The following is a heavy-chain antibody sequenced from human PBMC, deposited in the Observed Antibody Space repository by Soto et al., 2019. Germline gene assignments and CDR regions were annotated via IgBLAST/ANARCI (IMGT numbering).Heavy chain of an antibody. CDR3: ARGTRVGGFGELQY. D-gene: IGHD3-10*01. J-gene: IGHJ4*02. V-gene: IGHV3-74*01. Sequence: EVQLVESGGGLAQPGGSLRLSCAASGFTFSTYWMHWVRQVPGKGLMWVSRIIGDGSNTNYADSVKGRFTISRDNAKNTLYLQMNSLTDEDTAVYYCARGTRVGGFGELQYWGQGILVTVSS. CDR2: IIGDGSNT. CDR1: GFTFSTYW.